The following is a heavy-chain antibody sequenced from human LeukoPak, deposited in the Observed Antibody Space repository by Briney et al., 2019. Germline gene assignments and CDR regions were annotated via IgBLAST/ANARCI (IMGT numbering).Heavy chain of an antibody. Sequence: ASVKVSCKASGYTFTSYYMHWARQAPGQGLEWMGIINPSGGSTSYAQKFQGRVTMTRDTSTSTVYMELSSLRSEDTAVYYCARDHTKGPMADVWGKGTTVTVSS. CDR3: ARDHTKGPMADV. J-gene: IGHJ6*04. V-gene: IGHV1-46*03. CDR1: GYTFTSYY. D-gene: IGHD3-10*01. CDR2: INPSGGST.